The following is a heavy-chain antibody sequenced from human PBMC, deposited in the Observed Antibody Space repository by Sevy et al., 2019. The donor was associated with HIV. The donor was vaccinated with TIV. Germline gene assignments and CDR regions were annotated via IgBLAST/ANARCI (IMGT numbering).Heavy chain of an antibody. CDR3: AKGSRATGSAFDI. CDR2: ISHDGSLK. V-gene: IGHV3-30*18. CDR1: GFIFTNYG. Sequence: GGSLRLSCAASGFIFTNYGMHWVRQAPGKGLEWVAVISHDGSLKYYADSVRGRVTISRDSSKNTVSLQMNSLRLEDTAVYYWAKGSRATGSAFDIWGQGTMVTVS. D-gene: IGHD2-15*01. J-gene: IGHJ3*02.